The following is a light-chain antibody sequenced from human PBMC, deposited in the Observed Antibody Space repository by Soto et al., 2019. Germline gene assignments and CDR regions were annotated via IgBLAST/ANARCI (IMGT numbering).Light chain of an antibody. CDR2: EVS. J-gene: IGLJ1*01. CDR3: SSYTNINTRACV. V-gene: IGLV2-14*01. CDR1: SSDVGGYSY. Sequence: QSALTQPASVSGSPGQSITISCTGTSSDVGGYSYVSWYQQHPGKAPKLMIYEVSNRPSGVSNRFSGSKSGNTASLTISGLQAEDEADYYCSSYTNINTRACVFGTGTKVTVL.